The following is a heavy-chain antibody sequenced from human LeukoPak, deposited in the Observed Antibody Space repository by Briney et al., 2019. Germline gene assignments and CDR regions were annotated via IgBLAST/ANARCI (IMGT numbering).Heavy chain of an antibody. V-gene: IGHV3-7*01. CDR2: IKQDGSKI. Sequence: SGGSLRLSCAASGFRFTNYWMSWVRQAPGKGLEWVANIKQDGSKIDYSDPMKGRFTISRDNTRNSVYLQVDSLRAEDTGVYYCARIGYSSSSFDYWGQGTLVTVSS. CDR3: ARIGYSSSSFDY. CDR1: GFRFTNYW. D-gene: IGHD6-13*01. J-gene: IGHJ4*02.